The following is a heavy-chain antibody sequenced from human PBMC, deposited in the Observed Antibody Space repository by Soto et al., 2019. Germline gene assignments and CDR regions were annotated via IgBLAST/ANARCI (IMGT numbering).Heavy chain of an antibody. CDR1: GFNVNSDY. V-gene: IGHV3-53*01. D-gene: IGHD2-21*02. CDR2: IYSGETT. Sequence: EVQLVESGGGLIHPGGSLRLSCAASGFNVNSDYMNCVRQTPGKGLEWVASIYSGETTYYADSVRGRFTISSDKSKNTLYFQLSSLRIEDTAVYYCTRDGRGLGRLSLFEYWGQGVLVTVSS. CDR3: TRDGRGLGRLSLFEY. J-gene: IGHJ4*02.